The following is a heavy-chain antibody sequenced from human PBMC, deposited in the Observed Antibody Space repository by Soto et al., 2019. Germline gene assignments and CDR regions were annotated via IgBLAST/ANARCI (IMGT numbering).Heavy chain of an antibody. CDR3: ARDCDSSTSCYLFDY. J-gene: IGHJ4*02. V-gene: IGHV4-4*02. Sequence: PSETLSLTCAVSGGSISSSNWWSWVRQPPGKGLEWIGEIYHSGSTNYNPSLKSRVTISVDKSKNQFSLKLSSVTAADTAVYYCARDCDSSTSCYLFDYWGQGTLVTVSS. D-gene: IGHD2-2*01. CDR2: IYHSGST. CDR1: GGSISSSNW.